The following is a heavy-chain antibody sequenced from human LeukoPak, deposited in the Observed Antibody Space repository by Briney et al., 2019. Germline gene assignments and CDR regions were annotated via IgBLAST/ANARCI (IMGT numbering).Heavy chain of an antibody. Sequence: GESLKISCKGSGYSFTSYWIGWVRQMPGEGLEWMGDIYPGDSDTRYSPSFQGQVTISADKSISTAYLQWSSLKASDTAMYYCARRMDRDCSGGSCYAFDIWGQGTMVTVS. CDR3: ARRMDRDCSGGSCYAFDI. J-gene: IGHJ3*02. CDR2: IYPGDSDT. D-gene: IGHD2-15*01. CDR1: GYSFTSYW. V-gene: IGHV5-51*01.